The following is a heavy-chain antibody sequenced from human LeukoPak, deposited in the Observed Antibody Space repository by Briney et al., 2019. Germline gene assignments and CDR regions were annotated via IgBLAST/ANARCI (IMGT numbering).Heavy chain of an antibody. CDR1: GGSISSSNW. J-gene: IGHJ6*02. Sequence: PSETLSLACAVSGGSISSSNWWSWVRQPPGKGLEWIGEIYHSGSTNYNPSLKSRVTISVDKSKNQFSLKLSSVTAADTAVYYRARARGDWNDDYYYYGMDVWGQGTTVTVSS. CDR3: ARARGDWNDDYYYYGMDV. D-gene: IGHD1-1*01. V-gene: IGHV4-4*02. CDR2: IYHSGST.